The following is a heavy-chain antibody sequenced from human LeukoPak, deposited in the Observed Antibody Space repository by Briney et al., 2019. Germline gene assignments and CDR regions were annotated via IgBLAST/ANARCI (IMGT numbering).Heavy chain of an antibody. D-gene: IGHD3-3*01. J-gene: IGHJ4*02. CDR1: AYTFTIYD. CDR2: MNPNSGNT. CDR3: ARGPLFNSAWLDY. Sequence: ASVTVSFTSSAYTFTIYDVNWVRQAPGQGHGWMGWMNPNSGNTHYAQKFQGRVTLTRNTSISTAYMELSSLRSEDTAVYYCARGPLFNSAWLDYWGQGTLVKVSS. V-gene: IGHV1-8*01.